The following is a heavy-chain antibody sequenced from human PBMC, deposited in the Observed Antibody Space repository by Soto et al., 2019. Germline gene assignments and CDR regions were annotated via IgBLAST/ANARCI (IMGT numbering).Heavy chain of an antibody. Sequence: GGSLRLSCAASGFTFSSYSMNWVRQARGKGLEWVSSISSSSSYIYYADSVKGRFTISRDNAKNSLYLQMNSLRAEDTAVYYCARGAELLWFGDYYYYYMDVWGKGTTVTVSS. J-gene: IGHJ6*03. D-gene: IGHD3-10*01. CDR1: GFTFSSYS. CDR2: ISSSSSYI. CDR3: ARGAELLWFGDYYYYYMDV. V-gene: IGHV3-21*01.